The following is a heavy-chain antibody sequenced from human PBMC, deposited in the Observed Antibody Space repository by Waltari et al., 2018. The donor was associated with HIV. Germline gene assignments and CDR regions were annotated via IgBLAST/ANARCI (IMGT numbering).Heavy chain of an antibody. V-gene: IGHV3-20*01. J-gene: IGHJ4*02. CDR1: GFIFNDND. Sequence: EVQLVASGGGVVRPGGALRLSCAASGFIFNDNDMSWVRKVPGKARAWISGIDGNGGRTGYADTVKGRSTSSRDNAKNSLYLQMNRLRVEDTALYHGVKSSGWFSPCACWGQGIQVTVSS. CDR3: VKSSGWFSPCAC. CDR2: IDGNGGRT. D-gene: IGHD6-19*01.